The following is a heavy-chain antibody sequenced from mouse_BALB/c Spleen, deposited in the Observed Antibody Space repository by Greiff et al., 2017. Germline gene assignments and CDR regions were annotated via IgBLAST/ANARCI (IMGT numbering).Heavy chain of an antibody. Sequence: EVQLVESGPGLVKPSQSLSLTCTVTGYSITSDYAWNWIRQFPGNKLEWMGYISYSGSTSYNPSLKSRISITRDTSKNQFFLQLNSVTTEDTATYYCARGANWYFDVWGAGTTVTVSS. CDR3: ARGANWYFDV. CDR1: GYSITSDYA. D-gene: IGHD3-1*01. J-gene: IGHJ1*01. CDR2: ISYSGST. V-gene: IGHV3-2*02.